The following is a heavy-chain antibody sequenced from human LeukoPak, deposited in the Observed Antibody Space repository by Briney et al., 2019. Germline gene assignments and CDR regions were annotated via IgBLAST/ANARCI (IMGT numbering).Heavy chain of an antibody. J-gene: IGHJ4*02. Sequence: GSLRLSCAASGFTFSSYAMSWVRQAPGKGLEWVSAISGSGGSTYYADSVKGRFTISRDNSKNTLYLQMNSLRAEDTAVYYCAKGYYDYVWGSYRYGPAPFDYWGQGTLVTVSS. V-gene: IGHV3-23*01. CDR3: AKGYYDYVWGSYRYGPAPFDY. D-gene: IGHD3-16*02. CDR2: ISGSGGST. CDR1: GFTFSSYA.